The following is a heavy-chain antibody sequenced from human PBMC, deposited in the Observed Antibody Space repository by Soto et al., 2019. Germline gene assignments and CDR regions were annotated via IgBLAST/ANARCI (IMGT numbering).Heavy chain of an antibody. V-gene: IGHV3-48*02. D-gene: IGHD2-2*01. CDR2: ISSSSSTI. CDR3: ARDLPRLQVPRGVENSYGMHV. Sequence: GGSLRLSCAASGFTFSSYSMNWVRQAPGKGLEWVSYISSSSSTIYYADSVKGRFTISRDNAKNSLYLQMNSLRDEDTAVYYCARDLPRLQVPRGVENSYGMHVWGQGTTVTVSS. CDR1: GFTFSSYS. J-gene: IGHJ6*02.